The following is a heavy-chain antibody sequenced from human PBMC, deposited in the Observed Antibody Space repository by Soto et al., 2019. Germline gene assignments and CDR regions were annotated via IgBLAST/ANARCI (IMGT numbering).Heavy chain of an antibody. Sequence: HNVQSGPEEKSPGASVKLSCTTSGYIFADYAIHWVRQAPGQGLEWVGWIKADNGDTRYSPKFQGRLIITRDISASTSYMELSDLRSTDTGVFYCATSDWAWWGRGTLITVS. CDR1: GYIFADYA. J-gene: IGHJ4*02. CDR3: ATSDWAW. V-gene: IGHV1-3*05. D-gene: IGHD3-9*01. CDR2: IKADNGDT.